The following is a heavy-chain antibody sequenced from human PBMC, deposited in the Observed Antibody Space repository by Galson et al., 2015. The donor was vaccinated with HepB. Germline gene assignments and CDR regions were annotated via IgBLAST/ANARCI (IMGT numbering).Heavy chain of an antibody. D-gene: IGHD3-16*02. Sequence: SVKVSCKASGYTFTSYGISRVRQAPGQGLEWMGWISTFNGNTKYAQKVQGRVTMTTDTSTRTVYMELRSLRSDDTAVYYCARGGRLVEFSSFDYWGQGTLVTVSS. J-gene: IGHJ4*02. CDR2: ISTFNGNT. V-gene: IGHV1-18*01. CDR3: ARGGRLVEFSSFDY. CDR1: GYTFTSYG.